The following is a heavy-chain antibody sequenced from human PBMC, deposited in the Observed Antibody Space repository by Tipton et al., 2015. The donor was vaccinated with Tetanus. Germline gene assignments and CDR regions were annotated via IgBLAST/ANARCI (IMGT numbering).Heavy chain of an antibody. Sequence: LRLSCAVSGGLITTGGYSWGWIRQTPGQGLEWIGYIYQTDSTYYNPSLRSRLTISISRSKNQFSLKLTSVTAADTAVYYCARGGRDAYNNPLCAFDVWGRGTTVTVSS. V-gene: IGHV4-30-2*01. CDR3: ARGGRDAYNNPLCAFDV. D-gene: IGHD5-24*01. J-gene: IGHJ3*01. CDR2: IYQTDST. CDR1: GGLITTGGYS.